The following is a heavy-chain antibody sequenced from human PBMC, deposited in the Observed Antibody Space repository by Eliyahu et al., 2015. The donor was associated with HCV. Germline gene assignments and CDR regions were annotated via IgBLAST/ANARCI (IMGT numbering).Heavy chain of an antibody. D-gene: IGHD3-3*01. J-gene: IGHJ6*02. CDR3: AGGVDYDFWSGYSYYYGMDV. CDR2: IYYSGST. Sequence: IGYIYYSGSTYYNPSLKSRVTISVDTSKNQFSLKLSSVTAADTAVYYCAGGVDYDFWSGYSYYYGMDVWGQGTTVTVSS. V-gene: IGHV4-31*02.